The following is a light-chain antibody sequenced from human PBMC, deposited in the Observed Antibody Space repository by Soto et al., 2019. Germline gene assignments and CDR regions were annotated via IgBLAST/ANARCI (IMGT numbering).Light chain of an antibody. CDR2: KAS. CDR1: QSISSW. Sequence: DIQMTQSPSTLSASVGDRVTITCRASQSISSWLAWYQQKPGKAPKLLIYKASSLESGVPSRFSCSGSGTELTLTISSLQPDDFATYYCQQYNSYPWTFGQGTKVEIK. J-gene: IGKJ1*01. CDR3: QQYNSYPWT. V-gene: IGKV1-5*03.